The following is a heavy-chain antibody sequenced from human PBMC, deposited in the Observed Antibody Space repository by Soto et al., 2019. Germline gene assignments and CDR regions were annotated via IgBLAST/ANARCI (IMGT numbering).Heavy chain of an antibody. J-gene: IGHJ2*01. CDR3: AKDYMGYHDYSWYFDF. CDR1: GFTFSNYA. D-gene: IGHD4-4*01. CDR2: ISGSGGST. Sequence: EVQLLESGGGLVQPGGSLRLSCAASGFTFSNYAMSWARQAPGKGLEWVAGISGSGGSTYYAGSVKGRFTISRDNSKNILYLQMNSLRAYDTAVYYCAKDYMGYHDYSWYFDFWGRGTLVTVSS. V-gene: IGHV3-23*01.